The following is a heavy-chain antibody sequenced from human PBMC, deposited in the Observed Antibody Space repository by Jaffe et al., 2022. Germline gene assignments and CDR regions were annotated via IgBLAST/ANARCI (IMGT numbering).Heavy chain of an antibody. Sequence: EVQLVESGGGLVQPGRSLRLSCTASGFTFGDYAMSWVRQAPGKGLEWVGFIRSKVYGGTTHFGASVRGRFSISIDDSKSVAYLQMNSLKTEDTAVYYCTRDLTHTSGWTPGGYWGQGTLVTVSS. V-gene: IGHV3-49*04. D-gene: IGHD6-19*01. J-gene: IGHJ4*02. CDR1: GFTFGDYA. CDR2: IRSKVYGGTT. CDR3: TRDLTHTSGWTPGGY.